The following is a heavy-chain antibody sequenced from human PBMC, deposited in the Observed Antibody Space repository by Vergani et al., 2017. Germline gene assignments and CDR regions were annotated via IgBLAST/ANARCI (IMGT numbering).Heavy chain of an antibody. J-gene: IGHJ4*02. D-gene: IGHD2-2*02. CDR2: IKSKTDGGTT. V-gene: IGHV3-15*01. Sequence: EVQLVESGGGLVQPGRSLRLSCAASGFTFSSAWMTWVRQAPGKGLEWVGRIKSKTDGGTTYYAAPVKGKFTISRDIAKHTLYLQVRSLRLEDTGVYHCVRDRGLCAGGRCYTEAWDYWGQGTPVTVSS. CDR3: VRDRGLCAGGRCYTEAWDY. CDR1: GFTFSSAW.